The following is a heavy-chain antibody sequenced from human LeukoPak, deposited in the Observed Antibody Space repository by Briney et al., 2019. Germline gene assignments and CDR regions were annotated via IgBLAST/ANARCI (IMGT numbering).Heavy chain of an antibody. CDR3: ARHYGP. V-gene: IGHV4-34*01. D-gene: IGHD3-16*01. Sequence: SETLSLTCAVYGGSFSGYYWSWIRQPPGEGLEWIGSIYDSGSTYYNPPLKSRVTISVDTSKNQFSLKLNSVTAADTAVYYCARHYGPWGQGTLVTVSS. CDR2: IYDSGST. J-gene: IGHJ5*02. CDR1: GGSFSGYY.